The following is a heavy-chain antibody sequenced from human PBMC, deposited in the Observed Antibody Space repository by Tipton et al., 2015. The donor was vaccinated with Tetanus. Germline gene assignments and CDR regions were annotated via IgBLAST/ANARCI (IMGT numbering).Heavy chain of an antibody. J-gene: IGHJ4*02. CDR2: IKSKLDGEAI. Sequence: EFTFTNAWMSWVRQAPGKGLEWIGRIKSKLDGEAIDYAAPMEGRFIISRDDSQNAVFLQMNSLEPEDTAMYYCSTSGPGVSGGDHWGQGTLVTVSS. CDR1: EFTFTNAW. CDR3: STSGPGVSGGDH. V-gene: IGHV3-15*01. D-gene: IGHD3-10*01.